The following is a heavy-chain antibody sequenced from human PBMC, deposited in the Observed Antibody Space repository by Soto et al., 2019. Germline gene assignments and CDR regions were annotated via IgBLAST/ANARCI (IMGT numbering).Heavy chain of an antibody. D-gene: IGHD3-22*01. Sequence: QVQLVQSGAEVKKPGSSVKVSCKASGGTFSNYALDWVRQAPGQGLEWMGGIIPIFGTVRHAQNFQGRVTITADESTATAYMELSSLRYEDTAMYYCATGGERDYYDHGGWRWDQGTLVTVSS. J-gene: IGHJ1*01. CDR1: GGTFSNYA. CDR2: IIPIFGTV. CDR3: ATGGERDYYDHGGWR. V-gene: IGHV1-69*12.